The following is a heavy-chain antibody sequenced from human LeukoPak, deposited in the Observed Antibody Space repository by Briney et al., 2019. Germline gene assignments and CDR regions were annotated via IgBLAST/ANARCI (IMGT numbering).Heavy chain of an antibody. CDR2: IRSKRYGGAI. D-gene: IGHD3-22*01. V-gene: IGHV3-49*03. CDR1: GFTFGDYA. Sequence: GGSLRLSCTTSGFTFGDYAMSWFRQAPGKGLEWVGFIRSKRYGGAIEYAASVKGRFTISRDDSKSIAYLQMNSLRAEDTAVYFCAKRGVVIRVILVGFHKEAYYFDSWGQGALVTVSS. J-gene: IGHJ4*02. CDR3: AKRGVVIRVILVGFHKEAYYFDS.